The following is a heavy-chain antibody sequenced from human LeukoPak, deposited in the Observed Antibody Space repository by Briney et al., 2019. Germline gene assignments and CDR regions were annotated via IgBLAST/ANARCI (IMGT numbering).Heavy chain of an antibody. V-gene: IGHV3-48*02. CDR3: ARGPDGSGTNAFDV. J-gene: IGHJ3*01. Sequence: PGGSLRLSCAASGFTFSSYSMNRVRQAPGKGLEWVSYISGGSSIMYYADSVKGRFTISRDNAKNSLYLQMNSLIDADTAVYYCARGPDGSGTNAFDVWGQGTMVTVSS. D-gene: IGHD3-10*01. CDR1: GFTFSSYS. CDR2: ISGGSSIM.